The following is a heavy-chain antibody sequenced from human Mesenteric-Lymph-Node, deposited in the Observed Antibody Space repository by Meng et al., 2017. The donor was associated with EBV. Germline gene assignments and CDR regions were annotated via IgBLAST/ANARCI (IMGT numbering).Heavy chain of an antibody. J-gene: IGHJ4*02. CDR1: DDTFSSYS. D-gene: IGHD3-16*02. CDR2: INYGGST. V-gene: IGHV4-34*02. CDR3: ARGPLAFGGVFVQF. Sequence: QVQLQPWGAGMLKPSAPLFLTCAVYDDTFSSYSWTWIRQPPGKGLEWIGEINYGGSTNYSPSLKSRVTISLDTSNNQFSLKLTSVTAADTAVYYCARGPLAFGGVFVQFWGQGTLVTVSS.